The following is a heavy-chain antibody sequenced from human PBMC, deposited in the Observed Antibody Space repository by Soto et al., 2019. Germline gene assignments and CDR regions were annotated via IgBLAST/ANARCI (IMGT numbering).Heavy chain of an antibody. V-gene: IGHV3-30*18. CDR1: GFTFSSYG. CDR2: ISYDGSNK. D-gene: IGHD3-3*01. CDR3: AKDLTQWLLYPLDGMDV. Sequence: PGGSLRLSCPASGFTFSSYGMHWVRQAPGKGLEWVAVISYDGSNKYYADSVKGRFTISRDNSKNTLYLQMNSLRAEDTAVYYCAKDLTQWLLYPLDGMDVWGQGTTVTVSS. J-gene: IGHJ6*02.